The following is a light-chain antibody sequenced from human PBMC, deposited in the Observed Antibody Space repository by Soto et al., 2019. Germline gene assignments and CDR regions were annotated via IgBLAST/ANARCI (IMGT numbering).Light chain of an antibody. V-gene: IGKV3-15*01. J-gene: IGKJ2*01. Sequence: EIVMTQSPATLSVSPGERATLSCRASQSVNSNLAWYQQKPGQAPRLLIYGASTRATGITARFSGSGSGTEFTLTISSLQSEDFAVYYCQQYNNLPYTFGQGTKLEIK. CDR1: QSVNSN. CDR3: QQYNNLPYT. CDR2: GAS.